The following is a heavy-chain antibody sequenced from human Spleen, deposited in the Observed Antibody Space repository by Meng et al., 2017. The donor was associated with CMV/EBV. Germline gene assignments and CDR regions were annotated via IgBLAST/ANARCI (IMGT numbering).Heavy chain of an antibody. CDR2: ISGGGENT. D-gene: IGHD2-8*01. V-gene: IGHV3-23*01. CDR1: GFTFINAW. J-gene: IGHJ5*02. Sequence: GESLKISCAASGFTFINAWMSWVRQAPGKGLEWVSTISGGGENTHYADSVKGRFTISRDNSKNTLYLQMNSLRAEDTAVYYCAKDRLDCTNGVCSRWFDPWGQGTLVTVSS. CDR3: AKDRLDCTNGVCSRWFDP.